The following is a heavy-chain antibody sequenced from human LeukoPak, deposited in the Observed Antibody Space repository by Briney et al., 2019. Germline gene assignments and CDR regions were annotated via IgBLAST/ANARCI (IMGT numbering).Heavy chain of an antibody. V-gene: IGHV4-30-4*08. CDR3: ARGSWSSSIDY. J-gene: IGHJ4*02. Sequence: SETLSLTCTVSGGSISGSSYYWGWIRQPPGKGLGWIGYIYYSGSTYYNPSLKSRVTISVDTSKNQFSLKLSSVTAADTAVYYCARGSWSSSIDYWGQGTLVTVSS. CDR1: GGSISGSSYY. D-gene: IGHD6-6*01. CDR2: IYYSGST.